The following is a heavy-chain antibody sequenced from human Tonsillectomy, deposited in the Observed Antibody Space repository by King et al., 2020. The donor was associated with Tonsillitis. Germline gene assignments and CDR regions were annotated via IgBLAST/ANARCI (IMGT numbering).Heavy chain of an antibody. D-gene: IGHD4-11*01. CDR1: GFTFRSYD. Sequence: VQLVESGGGLVQPGGSLRLSCAASGFTFRSYDIHWVRQPTGKGLEWVATIGTADDPYYADSVKGRFTNSRDNAKDYLYLQMNSLRAGDTAVYYCARATYYYGMDVWGRGTTVTVSS. CDR2: IGTADDP. CDR3: ARATYYYGMDV. J-gene: IGHJ6*02. V-gene: IGHV3-13*05.